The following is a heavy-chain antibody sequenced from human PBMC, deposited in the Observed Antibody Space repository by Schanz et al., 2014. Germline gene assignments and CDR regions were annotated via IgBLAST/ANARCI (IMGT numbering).Heavy chain of an antibody. CDR1: GYTFTRSG. Sequence: QVQLVQSGADVKKPGASVKVSCKASGYTFTRSGISWVRQAPGQGLEWMGWIGGSDGNTNFAQKCQGRVTMTTDTSTSTVYMELRSLTSDDSAVYYCARDRDQWDGNYLDYWGQGTLVTVSS. CDR2: IGGSDGNT. D-gene: IGHD1-26*01. CDR3: ARDRDQWDGNYLDY. J-gene: IGHJ4*02. V-gene: IGHV1-18*01.